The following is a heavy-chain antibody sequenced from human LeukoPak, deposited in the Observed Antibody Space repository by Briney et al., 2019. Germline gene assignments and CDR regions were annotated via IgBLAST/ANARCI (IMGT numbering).Heavy chain of an antibody. CDR2: ISAYNGNT. Sequence: ASVKVSCKASGYTFTSYGISWVRQAPGQGLEWMGWISAYNGNTNYAQKLQGRVTMTTDTSTSTAYMELRSLRSDDTAVYYCAREVLRYFDWLSPLGYWGQGTLVTVSS. CDR1: GYTFTSYG. J-gene: IGHJ4*02. D-gene: IGHD3-9*01. V-gene: IGHV1-18*01. CDR3: AREVLRYFDWLSPLGY.